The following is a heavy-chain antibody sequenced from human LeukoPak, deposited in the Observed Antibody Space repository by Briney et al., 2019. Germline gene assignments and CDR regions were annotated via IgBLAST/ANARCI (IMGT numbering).Heavy chain of an antibody. Sequence: SETLSLTCTVSGGSISSISYYWGWIRQPPGKGLEWIGCMYHNGSTYYNPSLRSGATSSVNTSKTQFFRKLTSVAAADTAVFFCTRHPSGRMWLQQGGWFDPWGQGTLVTVSS. CDR3: TRHPSGRMWLQQGGWFDP. J-gene: IGHJ5*02. CDR2: MYHNGST. CDR1: GGSISSISYY. V-gene: IGHV4-39*01. D-gene: IGHD5-24*01.